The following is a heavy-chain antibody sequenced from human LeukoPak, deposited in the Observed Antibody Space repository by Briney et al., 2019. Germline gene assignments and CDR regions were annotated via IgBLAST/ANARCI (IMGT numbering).Heavy chain of an antibody. Sequence: SETLSLTCAVSGGSIRSGGYSWSWIRQPPGKGLEWIGYIYHSGSTYYNPSLKSRVTISVDRSKNQFSLKLSSVTAADTAVYYCARVTYYYDSSGYYPAAFDYWGQGILVTVSS. CDR1: GGSIRSGGYS. V-gene: IGHV4-30-2*01. D-gene: IGHD3-22*01. CDR3: ARVTYYYDSSGYYPAAFDY. J-gene: IGHJ4*02. CDR2: IYHSGST.